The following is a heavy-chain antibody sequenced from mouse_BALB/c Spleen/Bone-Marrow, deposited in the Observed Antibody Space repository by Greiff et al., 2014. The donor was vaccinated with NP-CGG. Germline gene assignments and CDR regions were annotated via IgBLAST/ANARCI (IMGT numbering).Heavy chain of an antibody. Sequence: VQLQQSGAELARPGASVKMSCKASGYTFTYYTMYWVKQRPGQGLEWIGYINPNSDYTNYNQKFKDKATLTADKSSSTAYMQLSSLTSEDSAVYYCAREVYGSRFAYWGQGTLVTVSA. V-gene: IGHV1-4*01. CDR3: AREVYGSRFAY. CDR2: INPNSDYT. CDR1: GYTFTYYT. D-gene: IGHD2-2*01. J-gene: IGHJ3*01.